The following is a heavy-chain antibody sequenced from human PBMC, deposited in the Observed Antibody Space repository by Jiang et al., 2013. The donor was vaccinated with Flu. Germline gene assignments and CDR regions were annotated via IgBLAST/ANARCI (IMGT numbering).Heavy chain of an antibody. D-gene: IGHD3-22*01. J-gene: IGHJ6*02. CDR2: INPNSGGT. CDR1: GYTFTGYY. Sequence: GAEVKKPGASVKVSCKASGYTFTGYYMHWVRQAPGQGLEWMGWINPNSGGTNYAQKFQGWVTMTRDTSISTAYMELSRLRSDDTAVYYCARGGYYDSSGYYWEHYYGMDVWGQGTTVTVSS. V-gene: IGHV1-2*04. CDR3: ARGGYYDSSGYYWEHYYGMDV.